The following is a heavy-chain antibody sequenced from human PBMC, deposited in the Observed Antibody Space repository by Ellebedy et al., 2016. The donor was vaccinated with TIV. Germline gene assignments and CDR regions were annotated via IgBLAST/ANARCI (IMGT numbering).Heavy chain of an antibody. Sequence: MPSETLSLTCTVSGGSTRTYYWTWIRQPPGNGLEWIGNVYYSGSPNYNPSLKSRVTISLDTSKKQFSLKLDSVTAADTAVYYCARGFLSKWLDPWGRGILVTVAS. CDR3: ARGFLSKWLDP. V-gene: IGHV4-59*01. CDR2: VYYSGSP. CDR1: GGSTRTYY. J-gene: IGHJ5*02.